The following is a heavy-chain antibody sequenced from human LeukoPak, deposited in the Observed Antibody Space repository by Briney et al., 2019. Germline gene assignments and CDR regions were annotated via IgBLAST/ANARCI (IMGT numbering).Heavy chain of an antibody. CDR1: GYTFTSFG. CDR2: ISAYNGNT. J-gene: IGHJ4*02. CDR3: VRDLGVDTSMIFFDY. D-gene: IGHD5-18*01. Sequence: ASVTVSCKASGYTFTSFGISWVRQAPGQGLEWMGWISAYNGNTKSAQKFQGRVIMTTDTSTNTAYMELRSLRSDDTAVLYCVRDLGVDTSMIFFDYWGQGTLVTVSS. V-gene: IGHV1-18*01.